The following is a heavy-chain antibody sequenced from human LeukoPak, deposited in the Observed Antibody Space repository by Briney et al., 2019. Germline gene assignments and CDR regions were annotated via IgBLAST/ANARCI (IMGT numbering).Heavy chain of an antibody. CDR2: IYYSGST. Sequence: SETLSLTCTVSGGSISSSSYYWGWIRQPPGKGLEWIGSIYYSGSTYYNPSLKSRVTISVDTSKNQFSLKLSSVTAADTAVYYCARGGDDSSGYIDYWGQGTLVTVSS. J-gene: IGHJ4*02. CDR3: ARGGDDSSGYIDY. D-gene: IGHD3-22*01. CDR1: GGSISSSSYY. V-gene: IGHV4-39*07.